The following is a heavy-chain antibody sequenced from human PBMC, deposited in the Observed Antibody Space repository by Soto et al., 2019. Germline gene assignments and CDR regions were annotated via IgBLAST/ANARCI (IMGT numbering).Heavy chain of an antibody. CDR3: VTERGLSSFYGMDV. CDR2: STSSSVHI. Sequence: GGSLRLSGDASGFTLTTYTMSWVRQSSGKGLECVASSTSSSVHIYYADSVKGLFTISRYYASKSLYLQMNSLRAEDTAVYYCVTERGLSSFYGMDVWGQGTTVTGAS. V-gene: IGHV3-21*01. D-gene: IGHD3-10*01. J-gene: IGHJ6*02. CDR1: GFTLTTYT.